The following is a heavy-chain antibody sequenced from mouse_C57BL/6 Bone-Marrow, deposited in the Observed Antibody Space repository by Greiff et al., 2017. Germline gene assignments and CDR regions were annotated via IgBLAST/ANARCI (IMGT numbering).Heavy chain of an antibody. D-gene: IGHD1-1*01. Sequence: DVHLVESGGDLVKPGGSLKLSCAASGFTFSSYGMSWVRQTPDKRLEWVGTISSGGSYTYYPDSVKGRFTISRDNAKNTLSLQMSSLKSEDTAMYYCARPAYGSSYRYYFDYWGQGTTLTVSS. V-gene: IGHV5-6*01. CDR2: ISSGGSYT. CDR3: ARPAYGSSYRYYFDY. J-gene: IGHJ2*01. CDR1: GFTFSSYG.